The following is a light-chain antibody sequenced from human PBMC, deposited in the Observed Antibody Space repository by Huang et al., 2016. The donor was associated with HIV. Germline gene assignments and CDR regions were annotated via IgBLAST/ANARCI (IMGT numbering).Light chain of an antibody. CDR2: AAS. J-gene: IGKJ2*01. Sequence: DIQMTQSPSSLSVSVRNRVTITCRASQAIAKSLAWYQQKPGKAPKLLLYAASRLESGVPSMFSGSGSGTDYTLTISSLQPEDFATYYCQQYHSTPYTFGQGTKLEIK. V-gene: IGKV1-NL1*01. CDR3: QQYHSTPYT. CDR1: QAIAKS.